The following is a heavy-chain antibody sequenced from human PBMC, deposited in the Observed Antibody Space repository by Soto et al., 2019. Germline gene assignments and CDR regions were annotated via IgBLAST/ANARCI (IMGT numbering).Heavy chain of an antibody. CDR1: GGAFRSYF. CDR3: ARDDPFGP. Sequence: QVRLQESGPQLVKPSATLSLTCTVSGGAFRSYFWSWIRQPPGKGLEWIGNIPSSGKSNYNPSFKSRVSMSIDPSKNRFSVRLTSVTAADTAVYYCARDDPFGPWGQGMLVTVS. V-gene: IGHV4-59*01. J-gene: IGHJ5*02. CDR2: IPSSGKS.